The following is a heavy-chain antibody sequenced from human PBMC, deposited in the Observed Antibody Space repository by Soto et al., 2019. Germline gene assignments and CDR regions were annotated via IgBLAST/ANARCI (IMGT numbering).Heavy chain of an antibody. D-gene: IGHD1-1*01. CDR1: GGSFSGYY. Sequence: SDTLSHTCAVYGGSFSGYYWSWIRQPPGKGLEWIGEINHSGSTNYNPSLKSRVTISVDTSKNQFSLKPSSVTAADTAVYYCARKRLRGSGAVGYRWFDPWGQGTLATVPS. V-gene: IGHV4-34*01. CDR3: ARKRLRGSGAVGYRWFDP. CDR2: INHSGST. J-gene: IGHJ5*02.